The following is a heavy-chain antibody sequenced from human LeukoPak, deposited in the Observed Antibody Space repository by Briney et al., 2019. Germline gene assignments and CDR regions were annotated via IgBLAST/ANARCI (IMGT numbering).Heavy chain of an antibody. CDR1: GFTFSSYG. CDR2: ISYDGSNK. J-gene: IGHJ4*02. Sequence: PGGSLRLSCAASGFTFSSYGMHWVRQAPGKGLEWVAVISYDGSNKYYADSVKGRFTISRDNSKNTLYLQMNSLRAEDTAVYYCARAGRDLGYSSGWYWSAHFDYWGQGTPVTVSS. D-gene: IGHD6-19*01. V-gene: IGHV3-30*19. CDR3: ARAGRDLGYSSGWYWSAHFDY.